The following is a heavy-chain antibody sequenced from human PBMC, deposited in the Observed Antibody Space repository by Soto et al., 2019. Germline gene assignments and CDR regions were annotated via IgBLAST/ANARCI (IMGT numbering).Heavy chain of an antibody. V-gene: IGHV3-23*01. Sequence: GGSLRLSCAASGFTFSNYAMIWVRQAPGKGLEWVSAIGGGGVPTYHADSVKGRFTISRDNSKNSLYLQMNSLRAEDTAVYYCARPLYCSGGSCDDYWGQGTLVTVSS. CDR3: ARPLYCSGGSCDDY. CDR1: GFTFSNYA. D-gene: IGHD2-15*01. CDR2: IGGGGVPT. J-gene: IGHJ4*02.